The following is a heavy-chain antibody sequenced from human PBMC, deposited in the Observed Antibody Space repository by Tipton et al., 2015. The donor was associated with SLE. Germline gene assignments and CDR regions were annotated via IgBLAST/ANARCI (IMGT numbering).Heavy chain of an antibody. J-gene: IGHJ3*02. CDR3: ARDRDGDFGDAFDI. Sequence: TLSLTCAVYGGSFSGYYWSWIRQPPGKGLEWIGELNHGGSTNYNPSLKSRVTISVDTSKNQFSLKLTSVTAADTAVYYCARDRDGDFGDAFDIWGQGSMVTVSS. CDR2: LNHGGST. D-gene: IGHD4-17*01. V-gene: IGHV4-34*01. CDR1: GGSFSGYY.